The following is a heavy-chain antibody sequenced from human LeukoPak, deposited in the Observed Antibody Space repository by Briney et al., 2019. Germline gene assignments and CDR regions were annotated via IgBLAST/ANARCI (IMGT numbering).Heavy chain of an antibody. CDR1: GFTFSSYG. V-gene: IGHV3-30*02. CDR2: TRPDGSNK. J-gene: IGHJ5*01. Sequence: SGGSLRLSCAASGFTFSSYGMHWVRQAPGKGLEWVAFTRPDGSNKHYGDSVQGRFTISRDNSRNTLYLQMNSLRVEDTAMYYCAKDWSTDWSNWFDSWGPGSLATASS. CDR3: AKDWSTDWSNWFDS. D-gene: IGHD3-3*01.